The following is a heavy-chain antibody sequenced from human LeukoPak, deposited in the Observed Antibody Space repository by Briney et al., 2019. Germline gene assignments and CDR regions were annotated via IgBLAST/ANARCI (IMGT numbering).Heavy chain of an antibody. V-gene: IGHV3-30*02. D-gene: IGHD2-2*01. CDR2: IRYDGSNK. CDR1: GFTFSSYG. CDR3: AKDSRYCSSTSCSHSTTPDY. Sequence: GGSLRLSCAASGFTFSSYGMHWVRQAPGKGLEWVAFIRYDGSNKYYADSVKGRFTISRDNSKNTLYLQMNSLRAEDTAVYYCAKDSRYCSSTSCSHSTTPDYWGQGTLVTVSS. J-gene: IGHJ4*02.